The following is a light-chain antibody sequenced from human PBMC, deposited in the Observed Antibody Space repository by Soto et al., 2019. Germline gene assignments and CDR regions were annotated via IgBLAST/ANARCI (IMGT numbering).Light chain of an antibody. Sequence: DIQMTQSPSSLSASVGDRVTITCRASQSISSYLNWYQQNPGQAPRLLIYDASKRATGIPARFSGSGSGTDFTLTISSLEPEDFAVXXXXXXXXXPGTFGGGTKVDIK. J-gene: IGKJ4*01. CDR3: XXXXXXPGT. CDR1: QSISSY. V-gene: IGKV1-39*02. CDR2: DAS.